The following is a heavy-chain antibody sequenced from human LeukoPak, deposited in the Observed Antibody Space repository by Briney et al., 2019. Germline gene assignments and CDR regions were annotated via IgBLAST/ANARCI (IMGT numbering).Heavy chain of an antibody. V-gene: IGHV3-33*01. J-gene: IGHJ4*02. CDR3: ARDQCYDAGYYFDY. CDR1: GFTFGSYG. D-gene: IGHD2-2*01. CDR2: IWYDGSNK. Sequence: TGGSLRLSCAASGFTFGSYGMHWVRQAPGKGLEWVAVIWYDGSNKYYADSVKGRFTISRDNSKNTLYLQMNSLRAEDTAAYYCARDQCYDAGYYFDYWGQGTLVTVSS.